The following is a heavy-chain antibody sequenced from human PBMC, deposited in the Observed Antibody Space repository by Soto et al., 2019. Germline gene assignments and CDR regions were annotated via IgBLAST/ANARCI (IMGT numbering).Heavy chain of an antibody. J-gene: IGHJ6*02. CDR2: IYYSGST. CDR1: GGSISSGDYY. V-gene: IGHV4-30-4*01. D-gene: IGHD2-2*01. Sequence: SETLSLTCTVSGGSISSGDYYWSWIRQPPGKGLEWIGYIYYSGSTYYNPSLKSRVTISVDTSKNQFSLKLSPVTAADTAVYYCASDAGGYCSSTSCYRGMDVWGQGTTVTVSS. CDR3: ASDAGGYCSSTSCYRGMDV.